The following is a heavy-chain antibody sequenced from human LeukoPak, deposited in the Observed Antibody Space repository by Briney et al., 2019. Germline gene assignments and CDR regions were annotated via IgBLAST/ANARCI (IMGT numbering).Heavy chain of an antibody. D-gene: IGHD3-22*01. Sequence: SQTLSLTCTVSGGSISSGGWYWSCIRQPPGKGLEWIGEINHSGSTNYNPSLKSRVTISVDTSKNQFSLKLSSVTAADTAVYYCARGGSLSYYDSSGLPFDYWGQGTLVTVSS. CDR2: INHSGST. CDR1: GGSISSGGWY. V-gene: IGHV4-30-2*01. J-gene: IGHJ4*02. CDR3: ARGGSLSYYDSSGLPFDY.